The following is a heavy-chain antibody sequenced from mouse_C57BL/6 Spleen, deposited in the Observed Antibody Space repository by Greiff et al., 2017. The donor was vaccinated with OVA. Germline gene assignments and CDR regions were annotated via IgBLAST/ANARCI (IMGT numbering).Heavy chain of an antibody. J-gene: IGHJ2*01. D-gene: IGHD1-1*01. Sequence: QVQLKQSGAELVMPGASVKLSCKASGYTFTSYWMHWVKQRPGQGLEWIGEIDPSDSYTNYNQKFKGKSTLTVDKSSSTVYMQLSSLTSEDSAVYYCAREVTVPHFDYWGQGTTLTVSS. V-gene: IGHV1-69*01. CDR3: AREVTVPHFDY. CDR1: GYTFTSYW. CDR2: IDPSDSYT.